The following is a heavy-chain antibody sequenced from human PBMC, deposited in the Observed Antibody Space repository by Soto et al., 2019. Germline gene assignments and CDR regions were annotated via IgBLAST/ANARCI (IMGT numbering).Heavy chain of an antibody. V-gene: IGHV4-39*01. CDR3: ARGGDDYSRSWFDS. CDR1: GGSISSSSYY. D-gene: IGHD4-4*01. CDR2: IYYSGST. J-gene: IGHJ5*01. Sequence: SETLSLTCTVSGGSISSSSYYWGWIRQPPGKGLEWIGSIYYSGSTYYNPSLKSRVTISVDTSKNQFSLKLSSVTAADTAVYYCARGGDDYSRSWFDSWGQGTLVTVSS.